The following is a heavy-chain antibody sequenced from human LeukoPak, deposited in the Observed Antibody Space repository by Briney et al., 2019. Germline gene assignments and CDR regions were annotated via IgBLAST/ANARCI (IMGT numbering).Heavy chain of an antibody. CDR2: ICIGGGT. Sequence: PGGSLRLSCAASGFTFNTYAMNWVRQAPGKGLEWVSTICIGGGTIYAASVKGRFTISRDNPKSTVYLQMDSLRVDCTALYYCARGGGHDYWGQGTLVTASS. CDR1: GFTFNTYA. CDR3: ARGGGHDY. D-gene: IGHD2-15*01. V-gene: IGHV3-23*01. J-gene: IGHJ4*02.